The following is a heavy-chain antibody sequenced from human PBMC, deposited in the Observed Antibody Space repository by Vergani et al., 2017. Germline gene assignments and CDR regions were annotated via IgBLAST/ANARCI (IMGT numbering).Heavy chain of an antibody. CDR1: GFTFSSYA. Sequence: EVQLLESGGNLIQPGGSLRLSFGASGFTFSSYAMTWARLAPGKGLQWVSAISGSGGNTFYTDSVKGRFTISRDNSKDTLYLQMNSLRVEDTAIYYCAKARDPNCKGGNCYSYYYGLDLWGQGTTVTVSS. CDR3: AKARDPNCKGGNCYSYYYGLDL. D-gene: IGHD2-21*01. J-gene: IGHJ6*02. V-gene: IGHV3-23*01. CDR2: ISGSGGNT.